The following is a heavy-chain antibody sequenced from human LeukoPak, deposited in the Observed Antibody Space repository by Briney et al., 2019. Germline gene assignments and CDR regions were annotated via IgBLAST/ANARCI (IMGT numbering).Heavy chain of an antibody. CDR1: GYTFTSYD. D-gene: IGHD3-3*01. CDR3: ARGQGITIFGVVIEYYFDY. J-gene: IGHJ4*02. V-gene: IGHV1-8*03. Sequence: GASVKVSCKASGYTFTSYDINWVRQATGQGLEWMGWMNPNSGNTGYAQKFQGRVTITRNTSISTAYMELSSLRSEDTAVYYCARGQGITIFGVVIEYYFDYWGQGTLVTVSS. CDR2: MNPNSGNT.